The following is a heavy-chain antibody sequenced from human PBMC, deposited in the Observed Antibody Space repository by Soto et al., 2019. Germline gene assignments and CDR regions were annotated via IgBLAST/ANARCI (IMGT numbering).Heavy chain of an antibody. D-gene: IGHD2-21*01. CDR1: GFTFTNAW. J-gene: IGHJ4*02. CDR2: IKSKTDGGTT. Sequence: EVQLVESGGCLVKPGGSLRLSCAASGFTFTNAWMNWVRQAPGKGLEWVGRIKSKTDGGTTDYAAPVKGRFTISRDDLKNTLYLQMNSLKTEDTAVYYCIVRYPYYFDYWGQGTLVTVSS. CDR3: IVRYPYYFDY. V-gene: IGHV3-15*07.